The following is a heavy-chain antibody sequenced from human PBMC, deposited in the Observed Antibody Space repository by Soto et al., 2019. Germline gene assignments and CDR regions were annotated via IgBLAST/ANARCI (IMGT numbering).Heavy chain of an antibody. CDR1: GFSFTTAGVA. V-gene: IGHV2-5*01. D-gene: IGHD5-12*01. CDR2: IYYNDDR. Sequence: ESGPTLVNPTQTLTRTCTFSGFSFTTAGVAVGWIRQTPGGALEWLTLIYYNDDRRFSPSLKTRLTITGDTSKNQVVLSLTNVDPGDTATYFCAHSDGGYEIIYFDFWGQGIPVTVSS. CDR3: AHSDGGYEIIYFDF. J-gene: IGHJ4*02.